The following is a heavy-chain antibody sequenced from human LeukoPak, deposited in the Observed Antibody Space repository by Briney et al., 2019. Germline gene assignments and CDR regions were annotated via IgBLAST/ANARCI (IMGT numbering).Heavy chain of an antibody. CDR1: GFTFSTYW. Sequence: GGSLRLSCAASGFTFSTYWMHWVRQAPGKGLEWVSVIYSGGSTYYADSVKGRFTISRDNSKNTLYLQMNSLRAEDTAVYYCARENSLEGLGAFDIWGQGTMVTVSS. CDR3: ARENSLEGLGAFDI. V-gene: IGHV3-66*01. D-gene: IGHD3/OR15-3a*01. CDR2: IYSGGST. J-gene: IGHJ3*02.